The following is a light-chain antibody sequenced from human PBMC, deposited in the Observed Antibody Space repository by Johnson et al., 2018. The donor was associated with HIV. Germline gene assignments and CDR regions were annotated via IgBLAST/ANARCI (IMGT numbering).Light chain of an antibody. CDR2: ENN. V-gene: IGLV1-51*01. CDR1: SSNIGNNY. CDR3: GTWDSSLSAGRYV. Sequence: QSVLTQPPSVSAAPGQKVIISCSGSSSNIGNNYVSWYQQLPGTAPKLLIYENNKRPSGIPDRFSGSKSGPSATLGITGLPTGDEADYYCGTWDSSLSAGRYVFGTGTKVTVL. J-gene: IGLJ1*01.